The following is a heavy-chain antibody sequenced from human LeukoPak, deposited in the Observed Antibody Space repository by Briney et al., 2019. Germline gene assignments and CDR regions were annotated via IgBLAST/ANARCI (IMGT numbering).Heavy chain of an antibody. CDR3: ARDSLEMATIDY. J-gene: IGHJ4*02. CDR1: GFTFSSYG. Sequence: PGRSLRLSCAAPGFTFSSYGMHWVRQAPGKGLEWVAVIWYDESNKYYADSVKGRFTISRDNSKNTLYLQMNSLRAEDTAVYYCARDSLEMATIDYWGQGTLVTVSS. V-gene: IGHV3-33*01. D-gene: IGHD5-24*01. CDR2: IWYDESNK.